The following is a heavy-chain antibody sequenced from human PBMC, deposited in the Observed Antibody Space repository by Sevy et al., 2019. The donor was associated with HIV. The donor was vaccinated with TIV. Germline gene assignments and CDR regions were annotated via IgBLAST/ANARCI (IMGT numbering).Heavy chain of an antibody. Sequence: SETLSLTCTVSGGSITSLYWNWIRQPPGKGLEWVADIYYNGHSNYNASLKSRVTLSLDTSKNKFSLRLSSVTTADTAMYYCAGENAWGRGYSWGQGTLVTVSS. CDR2: IYYNGHS. V-gene: IGHV4-59*08. CDR1: GGSITSLY. J-gene: IGHJ4*02. D-gene: IGHD1-26*01. CDR3: AGENAWGRGYS.